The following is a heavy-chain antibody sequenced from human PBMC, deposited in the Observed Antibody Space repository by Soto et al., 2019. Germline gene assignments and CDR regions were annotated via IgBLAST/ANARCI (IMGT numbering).Heavy chain of an antibody. CDR2: IVPRTGMT. J-gene: IGHJ1*01. CDR1: GGTFSSYT. D-gene: IGHD2-15*01. V-gene: IGHV1-69*02. Sequence: QVQLVQSGAEVKKPGSSVRVSCTPSGGTFSSYTISWVRQAPRRGLEGMGRIVPRTGMTRSAQQFQVRLTITAVRSTPTAYLELSRLTSEDSAVYYCSGGVASLVGSWGQGTQVTVSS. CDR3: SGGVASLVGS.